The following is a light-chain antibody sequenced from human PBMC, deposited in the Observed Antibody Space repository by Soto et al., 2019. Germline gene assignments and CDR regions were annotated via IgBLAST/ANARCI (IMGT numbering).Light chain of an antibody. CDR1: GSNIETNY. V-gene: IGLV1-51*02. CDR2: ENT. CDR3: GTWDRSLSAGV. J-gene: IGLJ1*01. Sequence: QSALTQPPSVSAAPGQKVTVSCSGSGSNIETNYVSWYRQLPGTAPQLLIYENTLRPSGIPDRLSGSKSGTSATLGITGLQTGDEADYYCGTWDRSLSAGVFGTGTKLTVL.